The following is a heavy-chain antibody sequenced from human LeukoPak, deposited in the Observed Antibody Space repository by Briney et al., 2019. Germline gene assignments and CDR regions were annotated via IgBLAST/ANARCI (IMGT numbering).Heavy chain of an antibody. J-gene: IGHJ2*01. V-gene: IGHV3-53*04. CDR3: ARRQHVNWGFDL. CDR2: FYRTTGQ. Sequence: GGSLRLSCAASGFTFRSFAMSWVRQAPGEGLEWLSVFYRTTGQFYADSVKGRFTISRHDSNNTLSLQMNSLRPEDTAVYYCARRQHVNWGFDLWGRGTLVTVSS. CDR1: GFTFRSFA. D-gene: IGHD6-6*01.